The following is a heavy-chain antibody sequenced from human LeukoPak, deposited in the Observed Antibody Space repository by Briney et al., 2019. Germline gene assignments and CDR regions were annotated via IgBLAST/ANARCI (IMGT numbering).Heavy chain of an antibody. CDR2: ISSSGSTI. D-gene: IGHD3-10*01. CDR1: GFTFSSYE. V-gene: IGHV3-48*03. CDR3: ARWFGEAYGMDV. J-gene: IGHJ6*02. Sequence: GGSLRLSCAASGFTFSSYEMNWVRQAPGKGLEWVSYISSSGSTIYHADSVKGRFTISRDNAKNSLYLQMNSLRAEDTAVYYCARWFGEAYGMDVWGQGTTVTVSS.